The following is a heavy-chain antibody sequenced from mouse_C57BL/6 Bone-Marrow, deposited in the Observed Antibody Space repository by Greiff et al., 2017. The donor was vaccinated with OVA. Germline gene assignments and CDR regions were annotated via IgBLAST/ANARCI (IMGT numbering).Heavy chain of an antibody. CDR1: GYTFTSYW. CDR3: EGGYFPWYFDV. CDR2: IHPNSGST. D-gene: IGHD2-3*01. V-gene: IGHV1-64*01. J-gene: IGHJ1*03. Sequence: VQLQQPGAELVKPGASVKLSCKAPGYTFTSYWMHWVKQRPGQGLEWIGMIHPNSGSTNYNEKFKSKATLTVDKSSSTAYMQLRSLTSEDSAVYYCEGGYFPWYFDVWGTGTTVTVSS.